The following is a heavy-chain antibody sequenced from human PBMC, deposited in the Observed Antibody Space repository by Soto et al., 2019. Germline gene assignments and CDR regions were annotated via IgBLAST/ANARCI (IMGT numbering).Heavy chain of an antibody. Sequence: GGSLRLSCAASGFTFSSYAMSWVRQAPGKGLEWVSAISGSGGSTYYADSVKGRFTISRDNSKNTLYLQMNSLRAEDTAVYYCAKVSPYYDSSGSPEAFDIWGQGTMVTVSS. CDR1: GFTFSSYA. D-gene: IGHD3-22*01. CDR2: ISGSGGST. CDR3: AKVSPYYDSSGSPEAFDI. V-gene: IGHV3-23*01. J-gene: IGHJ3*02.